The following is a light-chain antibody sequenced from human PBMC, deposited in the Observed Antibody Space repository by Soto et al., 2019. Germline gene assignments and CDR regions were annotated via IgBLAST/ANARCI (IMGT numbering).Light chain of an antibody. Sequence: EIVLTQSPGTLSLSPGERATLSCRASQSVSRTYFAWYQQKPGQAPRLLIHGASSRATGIPDRFSGSGSGTDFTLTISRLEPEAFAVYYCQQYGGSPPFTFGHGTKVDLK. CDR3: QQYGGSPPFT. CDR2: GAS. J-gene: IGKJ3*01. CDR1: QSVSRTY. V-gene: IGKV3-20*01.